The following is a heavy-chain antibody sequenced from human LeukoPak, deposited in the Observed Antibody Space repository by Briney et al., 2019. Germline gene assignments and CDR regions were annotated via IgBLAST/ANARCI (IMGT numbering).Heavy chain of an antibody. J-gene: IGHJ4*02. CDR1: GFTVSSNY. CDR3: AREAVTRNYFDY. V-gene: IGHV3-53*01. Sequence: TGGSLRLSCAASGFTVSSNYMNWVRQAPGKGLEWVSVIYSGGRTYYAASVKGRFTISRDNSKNTLYLQMNSLRAEDTAVYYCAREAVTRNYFDYWGQGTLVTVSS. D-gene: IGHD4-17*01. CDR2: IYSGGRT.